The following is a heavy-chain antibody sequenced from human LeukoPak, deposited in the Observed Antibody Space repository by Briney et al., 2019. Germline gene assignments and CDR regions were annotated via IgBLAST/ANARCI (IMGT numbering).Heavy chain of an antibody. CDR1: GFTFDDYG. Sequence: GGSLRLSCAASGFTFDDYGMHWVRQAPGKGPEWVSLITWDGGRTYYADSVKGRFTISRDNSKNSLYLHMNSLRPEDTALYYCVKGGSYYGYFDYWGQGTLVTVSS. J-gene: IGHJ4*02. CDR2: ITWDGGRT. CDR3: VKGGSYYGYFDY. V-gene: IGHV3-43D*04. D-gene: IGHD1-26*01.